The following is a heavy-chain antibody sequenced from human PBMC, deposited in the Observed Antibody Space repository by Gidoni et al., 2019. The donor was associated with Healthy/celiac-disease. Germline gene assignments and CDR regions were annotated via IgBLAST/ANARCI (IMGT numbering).Heavy chain of an antibody. CDR2: ISWNSGSI. CDR1: GFTFDDYA. D-gene: IGHD4-17*01. V-gene: IGHV3-9*01. CDR3: AKDRGGGDYGFDY. Sequence: EVQLVESGGGLVQPGRSLRLSCAASGFTFDDYAMHWVRQAPGKGLEWVSGISWNSGSIGYADSVKGRFTISRDNAKNSLYLQMNSLRAEDTALYYCAKDRGGGDYGFDYWGQGTLVTVSS. J-gene: IGHJ4*02.